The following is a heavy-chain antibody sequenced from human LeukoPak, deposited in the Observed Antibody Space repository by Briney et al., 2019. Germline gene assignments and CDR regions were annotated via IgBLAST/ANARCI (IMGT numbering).Heavy chain of an antibody. CDR3: ARDRGYYDSSGYYPYYFDY. CDR1: GFTVSSNY. V-gene: IGHV3-66*01. Sequence: GGSLRLSCAASGFTVSSNYMSWVRQAPGKGLEWVSVIYSGGSTYYADSVKGRFTISRDNSKNTLYLQMNSLRAEDTAVYHCARDRGYYDSSGYYPYYFDYWGQGTLVTVSS. CDR2: IYSGGST. J-gene: IGHJ4*02. D-gene: IGHD3-22*01.